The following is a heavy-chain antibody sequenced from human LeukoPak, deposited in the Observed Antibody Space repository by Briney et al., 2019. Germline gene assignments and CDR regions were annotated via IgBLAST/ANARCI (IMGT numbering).Heavy chain of an antibody. V-gene: IGHV1-8*01. Sequence: GASVKVSCKASGYTFTSYDINWVRQATGQGLEWMGWMNPNSGNTGYAQKFQGRVTMTRDTSISTAYMELSRLRSDDTAVYYCARDITGTTGYWGQGTLVTVSS. CDR2: MNPNSGNT. D-gene: IGHD1-7*01. CDR3: ARDITGTTGY. J-gene: IGHJ4*02. CDR1: GYTFTSYD.